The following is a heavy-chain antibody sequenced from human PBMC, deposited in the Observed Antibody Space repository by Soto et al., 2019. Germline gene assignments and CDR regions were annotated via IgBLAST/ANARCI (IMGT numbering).Heavy chain of an antibody. CDR3: ARLGSPTLELRPFDY. Sequence: GESLKISCKGSGYSFTSYWISWVRQMPGKGLEWMGRIDPSDSYTNYSPSFQGHVTISADKSISTAYLQWSSLKASDTAMYYCARLGSPTLELRPFDYWGQGTLVNVSS. V-gene: IGHV5-10-1*01. CDR1: GYSFTSYW. CDR2: IDPSDSYT. J-gene: IGHJ4*02. D-gene: IGHD1-7*01.